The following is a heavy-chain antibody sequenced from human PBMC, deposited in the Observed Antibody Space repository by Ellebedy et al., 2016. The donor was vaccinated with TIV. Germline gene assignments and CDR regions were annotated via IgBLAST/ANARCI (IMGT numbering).Heavy chain of an antibody. CDR1: GGSIGSYY. D-gene: IGHD3-22*01. V-gene: IGHV4-59*13. Sequence: SETLSLTXTVSGGSIGSYYWSWIRQPPGKGLEWIAYIHYSGSANYNPSLKSRGTISVDTSKNQLSLKLRSMTAADSAVYYCARDRMYYYDSSGSYQYYGMGVWGQGTTVTVSS. J-gene: IGHJ6*02. CDR2: IHYSGSA. CDR3: ARDRMYYYDSSGSYQYYGMGV.